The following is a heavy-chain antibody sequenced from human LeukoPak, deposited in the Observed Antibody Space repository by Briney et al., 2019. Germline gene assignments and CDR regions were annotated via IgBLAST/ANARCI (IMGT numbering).Heavy chain of an antibody. CDR1: GFTVSSNY. CDR3: AKDHRPYGSAFDY. V-gene: IGHV3-53*01. J-gene: IGHJ4*02. D-gene: IGHD3-10*01. CDR2: IYSGGST. Sequence: GGSLRLSCAASGFTVSSNYMSWVRRAPGKGLEWVSVIYSGGSTHYADSVKGRFTISRDNSKNTLYLQMNSLRAEDTAVYYCAKDHRPYGSAFDYWGQGTLVTVSS.